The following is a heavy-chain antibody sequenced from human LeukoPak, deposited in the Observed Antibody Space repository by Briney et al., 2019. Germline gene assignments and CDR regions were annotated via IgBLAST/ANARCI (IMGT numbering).Heavy chain of an antibody. CDR3: ARDLLYYDSSGYFDY. V-gene: IGHV1-2*02. Sequence: ASVKVSCKVSGYTLTELSMHWVRQAPGQGLEWMGWINPNGGGTNYAQKFQGRVTMTRDTSISTAYMDLSRLRSDDTAVYYCARDLLYYDSSGYFDYWGQGTLVTVSS. J-gene: IGHJ4*02. D-gene: IGHD3-22*01. CDR2: INPNGGGT. CDR1: GYTLTELS.